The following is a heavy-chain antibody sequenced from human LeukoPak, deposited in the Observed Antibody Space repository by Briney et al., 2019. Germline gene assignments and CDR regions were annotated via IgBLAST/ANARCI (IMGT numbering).Heavy chain of an antibody. J-gene: IGHJ6*03. V-gene: IGHV4-61*02. CDR2: IYTSGST. D-gene: IGHD2-21*02. CDR3: ARDGYCGGDCYPGYYYMDV. CDR1: GGSISSGSYY. Sequence: PSQTLSLTCTVSGGSISSGSYYWSWIRQPAGKGLEWIGRIYTSGSTNYNPSLKSRVTISVDTSKNQFSLKLSSVTAADTAVYYCARDGYCGGDCYPGYYYMDVWGKGTTVTVSS.